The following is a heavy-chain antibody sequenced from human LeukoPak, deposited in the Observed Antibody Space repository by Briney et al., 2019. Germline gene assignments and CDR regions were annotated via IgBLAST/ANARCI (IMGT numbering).Heavy chain of an antibody. Sequence: SQTLSLTCAISGDSVSSNSAAWDWIRQSPSRGLESLGRTYYRSKWYNDYAVSVKSRITINPDTSKNQFSLQLNSVTPEDTAVYYCARASQTAAAGHHFDYWGQGTLVTVSS. CDR3: ARASQTAAAGHHFDY. CDR1: GDSVSSNSAA. V-gene: IGHV6-1*01. J-gene: IGHJ4*02. D-gene: IGHD6-13*01. CDR2: TYYRSKWYN.